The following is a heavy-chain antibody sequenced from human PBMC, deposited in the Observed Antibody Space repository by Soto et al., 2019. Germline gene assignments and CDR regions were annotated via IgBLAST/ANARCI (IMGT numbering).Heavy chain of an antibody. CDR2: VYHTGTT. CDR1: GDSISSVNW. Sequence: SETLSLTCDVSGDSISSVNWWIWVRQPPGKGLQWIGEVYHTGTTNYNPSLKSRVTISVDKSQNHFSLNVTSVTAADTAVYYCSRFLGFFAISLLDTWGQGALVTVSS. CDR3: SRFLGFFAISLLDT. D-gene: IGHD2-2*02. J-gene: IGHJ5*01. V-gene: IGHV4-4*02.